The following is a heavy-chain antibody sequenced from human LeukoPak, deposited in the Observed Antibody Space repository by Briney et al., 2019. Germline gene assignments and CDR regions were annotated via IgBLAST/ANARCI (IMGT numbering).Heavy chain of an antibody. CDR1: GFTFSSYD. CDR2: ISSSSSLI. J-gene: IGHJ4*02. CDR3: ARAKSDSRGYCDFDY. V-gene: IGHV3-48*02. D-gene: IGHD3-22*01. Sequence: TGGSLRLSCAASGFTFSSYDMNWVRQAPGKGPGWVSYISSSSSLIYYADSVKGRFTISRDNAKNSLFLQMNSLRDEDTAVYYCARAKSDSRGYCDFDYWGQGTLVTVSS.